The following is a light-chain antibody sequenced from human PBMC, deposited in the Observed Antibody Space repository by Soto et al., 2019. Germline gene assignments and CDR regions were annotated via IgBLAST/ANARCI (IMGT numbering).Light chain of an antibody. CDR3: QQRSNWPIT. Sequence: EFVLTQSPGTLSLSPGERATLSCRASQTVRNNYLAWYQQKPGQAPRLLIYGAPNRATGIPDRFSGSGSGTDFTLTISRLEPEDFAVYYCQQRSNWPITFGQGTRLEIK. CDR2: GAP. J-gene: IGKJ5*01. CDR1: QTVRNNY. V-gene: IGKV3D-20*02.